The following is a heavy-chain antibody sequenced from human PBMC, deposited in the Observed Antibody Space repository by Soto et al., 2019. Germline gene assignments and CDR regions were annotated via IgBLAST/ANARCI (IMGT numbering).Heavy chain of an antibody. Sequence: EAQLLESGGKLVQPGGCLRLSCAASGFDFINNAMAWVRQAPGKGLEWVSTISADITYTYYADAVRGRFTVSRDNSKNTVYLHMNSLRADDTAVYYCANQNTAKRAFDIWGQGTMVTVSS. V-gene: IGHV3-23*01. D-gene: IGHD2-21*02. CDR3: ANQNTAKRAFDI. CDR2: ISADITYT. CDR1: GFDFINNA. J-gene: IGHJ3*02.